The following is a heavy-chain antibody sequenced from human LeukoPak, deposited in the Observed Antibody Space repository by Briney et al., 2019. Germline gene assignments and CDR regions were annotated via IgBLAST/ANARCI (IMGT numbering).Heavy chain of an antibody. CDR3: VRGATAVTRHRDY. CDR1: GFTFSGYS. J-gene: IGHJ4*02. V-gene: IGHV3-21*01. Sequence: GGSLRLSCAASGFTFSGYSMNWVRQAPGKGLEWVSIISSDSSHIYDTDSAKGRFTISRDNAKNSLYLQMNSLRPEDTAVYYCVRGATAVTRHRDYWGQGTLVTVS. CDR2: ISSDSSHI. D-gene: IGHD4-23*01.